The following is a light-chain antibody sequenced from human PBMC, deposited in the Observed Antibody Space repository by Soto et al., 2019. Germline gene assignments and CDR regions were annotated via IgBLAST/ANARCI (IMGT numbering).Light chain of an antibody. CDR3: MQATQSPRT. V-gene: IGKV2-28*01. J-gene: IGKJ1*01. Sequence: DIVVTQSPLSLPVTPGEPASISCRSSQSLLHTNGSNYLEWYLQKPGQSPQLLIYLGSSRASGVPDRFSGSGSGTDFTLKIRRVEAEDVGVYYCMQATQSPRTFGQGTKVEIK. CDR2: LGS. CDR1: QSLLHTNGSNY.